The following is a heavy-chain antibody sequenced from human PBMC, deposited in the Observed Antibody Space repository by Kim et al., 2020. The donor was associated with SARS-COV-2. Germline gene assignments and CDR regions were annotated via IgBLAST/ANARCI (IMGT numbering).Heavy chain of an antibody. CDR1: GGSISSGGYY. CDR2: IYYSGST. CDR3: ARVPKGSSSWRDAFDI. D-gene: IGHD6-13*01. Sequence: SETLSLTCTVSGGSISSGGYYWSWIRQHPGKGLEWIGYIYYSGSTYYNPSLKSRVTISVDTSKNQFSLKLSSVTAADTAVYYCARVPKGSSSWRDAFDIWGQGTMVTVSS. V-gene: IGHV4-31*03. J-gene: IGHJ3*02.